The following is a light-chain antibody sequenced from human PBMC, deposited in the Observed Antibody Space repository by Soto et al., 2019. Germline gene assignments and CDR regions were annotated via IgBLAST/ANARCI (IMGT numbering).Light chain of an antibody. J-gene: IGKJ2*01. CDR2: SAS. CDR1: QNIRTY. CDR3: QQGHSTPYT. V-gene: IGKV1-39*01. Sequence: DIQMTQSPSSLSASVGDRVTITFGASQNIRTYLNWYQQKPGRAPKLLIHSASALPSGVPSRFSGSGSATEFTLTMSGLQPEDFATYYCQQGHSTPYTFGQGTK.